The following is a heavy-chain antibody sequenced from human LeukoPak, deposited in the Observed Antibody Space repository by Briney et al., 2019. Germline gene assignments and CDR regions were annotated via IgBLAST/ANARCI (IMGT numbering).Heavy chain of an antibody. CDR3: AVNYYDSSGYDY. Sequence: PGGSLRLSCAASGFTFSSYGMHWVRQAPGKGLEWVAVIRYDGSNKYYADSVKGRFTISRDNSKNTLYLQMNSLRAEDTAVYYCAVNYYDSSGYDYWGQGTLVTVSS. D-gene: IGHD3-22*01. CDR1: GFTFSSYG. J-gene: IGHJ4*02. V-gene: IGHV3-30*02. CDR2: IRYDGSNK.